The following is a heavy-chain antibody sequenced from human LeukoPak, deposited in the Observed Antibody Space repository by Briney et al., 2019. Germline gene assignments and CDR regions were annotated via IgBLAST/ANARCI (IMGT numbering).Heavy chain of an antibody. J-gene: IGHJ4*02. V-gene: IGHV1-2*02. D-gene: IGHD3-9*01. CDR1: GYTFTGYY. CDR3: ARQYFDQYYFDY. Sequence: ASVKVSCNASGYTFTGYYMHWVRQAPGQGLEWMGWINPNSGGTNYAQKFQGRVTMTRDTSISTAYMELSRLRSDDTAVYYCARQYFDQYYFDYWGQGTLVTVSS. CDR2: INPNSGGT.